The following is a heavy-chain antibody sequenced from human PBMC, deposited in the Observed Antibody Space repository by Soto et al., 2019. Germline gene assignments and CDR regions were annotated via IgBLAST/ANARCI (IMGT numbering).Heavy chain of an antibody. CDR1: GFTFSSYG. D-gene: IGHD1-26*01. CDR3: AKDQHSGSYPPFAFDI. V-gene: IGHV3-30*18. J-gene: IGHJ3*02. CDR2: ISYDGSNK. Sequence: EVSLRLSCAASGFTFSSYGMHWVRQAPGKGLEWVAVISYDGSNKYYADSVEGRFTISRDNSKNTLYLQMNSLRAEDTAVYYCAKDQHSGSYPPFAFDIWGQGTMVTVSS.